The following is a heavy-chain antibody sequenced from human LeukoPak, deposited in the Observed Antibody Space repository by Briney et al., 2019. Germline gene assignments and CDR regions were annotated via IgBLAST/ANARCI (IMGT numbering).Heavy chain of an antibody. D-gene: IGHD3-16*01. J-gene: IGHJ4*02. CDR3: ARDGHDYVWGSLRNANLDY. CDR2: IKQDGSEK. CDR1: GFTFSSYW. Sequence: GGSLRLSCAASGFTFSSYWMSWVRQAPGKGLGWVANIKQDGSEKYYVVSVKGRFTISRDNAKNSLYLQMNSLRAEDTAVYYCARDGHDYVWGSLRNANLDYWGQGTLVTVSS. V-gene: IGHV3-7*03.